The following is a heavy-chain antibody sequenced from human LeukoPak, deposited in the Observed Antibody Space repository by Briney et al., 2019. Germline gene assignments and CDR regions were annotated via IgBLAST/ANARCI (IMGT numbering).Heavy chain of an antibody. CDR3: AREVVGTATFDY. D-gene: IGHD5-18*01. CDR1: GYSFTAHY. Sequence: ASVKVSCKASGYSFTAHYIHWLRQAPGHGLEWMGWINPNSGDTNFAQKFQGRVTVTGDTSINTAYMELSSLRSDDTAVYYCAREVVGTATFDYWGQGTLVTVSS. V-gene: IGHV1-2*02. CDR2: INPNSGDT. J-gene: IGHJ4*02.